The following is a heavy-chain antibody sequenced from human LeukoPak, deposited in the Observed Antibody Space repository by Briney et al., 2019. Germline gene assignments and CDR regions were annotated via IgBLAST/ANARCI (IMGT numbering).Heavy chain of an antibody. CDR2: INPNSGGT. CDR1: GYTFTGYY. J-gene: IGHJ3*02. V-gene: IGHV1-2*02. D-gene: IGHD4-17*01. CDR3: ARALPYGGNSPDDAFDI. Sequence: ASVKVSCKASGYTFTGYYMRWVRQAPGQGLEWMGWINPNSGGTNYAQKFQGRVTMTRDTSISTAYMEPSRLRSDDTAVYYCARALPYGGNSPDDAFDIWGQGTMVTVS.